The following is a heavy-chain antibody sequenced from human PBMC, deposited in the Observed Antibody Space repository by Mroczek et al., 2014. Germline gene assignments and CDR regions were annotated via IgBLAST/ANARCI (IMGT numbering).Heavy chain of an antibody. J-gene: IGHJ6*03. D-gene: IGHD3-10*01. CDR2: IIPIFGTA. V-gene: IGHV1-69*01. CDR3: ARSPRVEGVRGPYYYYHMDV. CDR1: GGTFSSYA. Sequence: VQLVQSGAEVKKPGSSVKVSCKASGGTFSSYAISWVRQAPGQGLEWMGGIIPIFGTANYAQKFQGRVTITADESTSTAYMELSSLRSEDTAVYYCARSPRVEGVRGPYYYYHMDVWGKGPRSPSP.